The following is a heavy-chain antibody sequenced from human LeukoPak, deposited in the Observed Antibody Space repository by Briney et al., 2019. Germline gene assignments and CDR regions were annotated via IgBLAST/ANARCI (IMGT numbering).Heavy chain of an antibody. CDR2: INHSGST. V-gene: IGHV4-34*01. CDR1: GGSFSGYY. J-gene: IGHJ3*02. Sequence: SETLSLTCAVYGGSFSGYYWSWIRQPPGKGLEWIGEINHSGSTNYNPSLKSQVTISVDTSKNQFSLKLNSVTAADTAVYYCAKSNGYGLVDIWGQGTMVTVSS. D-gene: IGHD3-10*01. CDR3: AKSNGYGLVDI.